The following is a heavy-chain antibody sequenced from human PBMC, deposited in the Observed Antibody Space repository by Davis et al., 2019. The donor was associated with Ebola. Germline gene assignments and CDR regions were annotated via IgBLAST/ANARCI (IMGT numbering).Heavy chain of an antibody. D-gene: IGHD4-23*01. CDR2: INPSGGST. CDR3: ARITLVGYYFDY. V-gene: IGHV1-46*01. J-gene: IGHJ4*02. Sequence: AASVKVSCKASGYTFTGYYMHWVRQAPGQGLEWMGIINPSGGSTSYAQKFQGRVTMTRDTSTSTVYMELSSLRSEDTAVYYCARITLVGYYFDYWGQGTLVTVSS. CDR1: GYTFTGYY.